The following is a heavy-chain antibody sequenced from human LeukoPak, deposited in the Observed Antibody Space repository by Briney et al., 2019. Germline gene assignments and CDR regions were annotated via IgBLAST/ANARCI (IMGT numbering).Heavy chain of an antibody. CDR1: GFTFSSYS. CDR2: ISSSSSYI. Sequence: PGGSLRLSCVASGFTFSSYSMNWVRQAPGKGLEWVSSISSSSSYIYYADSVKGRFTISRDNAKNSLYLQMNSLRVEDTAVYYCARSDTAMVPYYCHSGMDVWGQGTTVTVSS. CDR3: ARSDTAMVPYYCHSGMDV. V-gene: IGHV3-21*01. D-gene: IGHD5-18*01. J-gene: IGHJ6*02.